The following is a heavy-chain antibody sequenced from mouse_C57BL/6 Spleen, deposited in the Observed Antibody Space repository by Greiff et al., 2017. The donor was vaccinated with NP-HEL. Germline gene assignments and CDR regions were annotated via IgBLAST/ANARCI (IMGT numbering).Heavy chain of an antibody. CDR2: ISDGGSYT. D-gene: IGHD2-1*01. Sequence: EVKLVESGGGLVKPGGSLKLSCAASGFTFSSYAMSWVRQTPEKRLEWVATISDGGSYTYYPDNVKGRFTISRDNAKNNLYLQMSHLKSEDTAMYYCARGYGNPYYYAMDYWGQGTSVTVSS. J-gene: IGHJ4*01. CDR1: GFTFSSYA. CDR3: ARGYGNPYYYAMDY. V-gene: IGHV5-4*03.